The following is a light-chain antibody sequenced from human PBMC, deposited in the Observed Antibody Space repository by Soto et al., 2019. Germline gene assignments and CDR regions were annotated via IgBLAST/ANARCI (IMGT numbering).Light chain of an antibody. CDR1: QSVSSN. CDR3: QQYNNWPPYT. CDR2: GAS. J-gene: IGKJ2*01. V-gene: IGKV3-15*01. Sequence: EIVMTKSPATLSVSPKERSTLSWTASQSVSSNLAWYQQKPGQAPRLPIYGASTRATGIPARFSGSGSGTEFTLTISSLQSEDFAVYYCQQYNNWPPYTFGQGTKVDIK.